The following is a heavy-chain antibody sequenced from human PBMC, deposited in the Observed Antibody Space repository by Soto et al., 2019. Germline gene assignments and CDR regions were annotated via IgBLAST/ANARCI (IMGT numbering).Heavy chain of an antibody. CDR1: GFTFSSYA. J-gene: IGHJ4*02. D-gene: IGHD4-4*01. Sequence: EVQLLESGGGFEQPGGSLRLSCAASGFTFSSYAMTWVRQAPGKGLEWVSFISTNGVMTYADSVKGRFTISRDNSKNTLYLQMNSLRAEDTAVYYCAKAPTQGHSNFGDYFDYWGQGTLVTVSS. V-gene: IGHV3-23*01. CDR2: ISTNGVMT. CDR3: AKAPTQGHSNFGDYFDY.